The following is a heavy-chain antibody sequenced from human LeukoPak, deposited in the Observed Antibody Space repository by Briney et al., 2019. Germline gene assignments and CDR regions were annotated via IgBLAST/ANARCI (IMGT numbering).Heavy chain of an antibody. CDR3: ARGGLRTYFDY. V-gene: IGHV4-59*01. J-gene: IGHJ4*02. CDR1: GGSISSYY. D-gene: IGHD4-17*01. Sequence: SETLSLTCTVSGGSISSYYWSWIRQPPGKRLEWIGYIYYSGSTNYNPSLKSRVTISVDTSKNQFSLKLSSVTAADTAVYYCARGGLRTYFDYWGQGTLVTVSS. CDR2: IYYSGST.